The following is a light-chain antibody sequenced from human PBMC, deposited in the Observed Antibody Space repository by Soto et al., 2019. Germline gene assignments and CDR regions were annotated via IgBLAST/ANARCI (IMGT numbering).Light chain of an antibody. Sequence: QTVVTQEPSFSVSPGGTVTLTCGLNSGSVSTSYYPSWYHQAPGQAPRTLIYSTDARSSGVPDRFSGSILGNKAALTITGAQADDESDYYCVLYMGGGIWVFGGRTKLTVL. J-gene: IGLJ3*02. CDR1: SGSVSTSYY. CDR2: STD. CDR3: VLYMGGGIWV. V-gene: IGLV8-61*01.